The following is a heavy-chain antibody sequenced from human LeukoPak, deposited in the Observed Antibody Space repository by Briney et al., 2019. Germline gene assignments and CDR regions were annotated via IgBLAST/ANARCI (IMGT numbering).Heavy chain of an antibody. CDR3: ARGGSTSPFSYLDY. Sequence: ASVKVSCKASGYTFTNYAVHWVRQAPGQRLEWMGWINADNGNTKYSQKFQGSVTITRDTSANTAYLELSSLRSEDTAVYYCARGGSTSPFSYLDYWGQGTLVTVSS. D-gene: IGHD2-2*01. CDR1: GYTFTNYA. V-gene: IGHV1-3*01. J-gene: IGHJ4*02. CDR2: INADNGNT.